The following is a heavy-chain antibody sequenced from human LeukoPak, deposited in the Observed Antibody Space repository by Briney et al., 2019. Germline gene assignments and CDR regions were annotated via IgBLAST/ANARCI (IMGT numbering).Heavy chain of an antibody. Sequence: GGSLRLSCAASGFTFSTYWMSWVRQAPGKGLEWVASIKQDGSEQYYVDSVKGRFPISRDNAKKSVYLQMDSLRAEDTAVYYCARDDGPYYYGSGSYYLDYWGQGTLVTVSS. D-gene: IGHD3-10*01. V-gene: IGHV3-7*03. CDR2: IKQDGSEQ. CDR1: GFTFSTYW. CDR3: ARDDGPYYYGSGSYYLDY. J-gene: IGHJ4*02.